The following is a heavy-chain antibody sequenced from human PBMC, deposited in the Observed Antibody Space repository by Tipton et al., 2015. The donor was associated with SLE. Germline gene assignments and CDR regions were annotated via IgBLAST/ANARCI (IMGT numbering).Heavy chain of an antibody. V-gene: IGHV4-39*07. J-gene: IGHJ4*02. CDR1: GGSISSPTYY. CDR3: ARGGVGDFWSGFPPSGFFDY. D-gene: IGHD3-3*01. CDR2: IYYTGSA. Sequence: TLSLTCTVSGGSISSPTYYWGWVRQPPGKGLEWIGSIYYTGSAYYNPSLKSRVTISVDTSKSQFSLKLSSVTAADTAVYYCARGGVGDFWSGFPPSGFFDYWGQGALVTVSS.